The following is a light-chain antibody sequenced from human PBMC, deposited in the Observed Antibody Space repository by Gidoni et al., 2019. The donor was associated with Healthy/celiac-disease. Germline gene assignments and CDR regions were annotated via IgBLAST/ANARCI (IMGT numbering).Light chain of an antibody. CDR2: DAS. V-gene: IGKV3-20*01. J-gene: IGKJ5*01. Sequence: EIVLAQSPGTLSLTPGERATLSGRASQSANTYLAWYQQRPGQTPRLLIFDASSRATGIPDRFSGSGSGTDFTLTISRLEPQDFAVYYCQQYASSPLTCGQGTRLEIK. CDR1: QSANTY. CDR3: QQYASSPLT.